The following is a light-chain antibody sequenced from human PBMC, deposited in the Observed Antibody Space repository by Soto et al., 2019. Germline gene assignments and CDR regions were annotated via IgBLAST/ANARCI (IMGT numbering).Light chain of an antibody. CDR3: SSKTSSGTLYV. Sequence: QSALTQPASVSGYPGQSFTISCTGTSSDVGASKYVSWYQQHPGEAPKLILYEVTYRPSGVSNRFSGAKSGNTASLTVYGLRAEDEADYYCSSKTSSGTLYVFGAGTKLTVL. V-gene: IGLV2-14*01. CDR1: SSDVGASKY. J-gene: IGLJ1*01. CDR2: EVT.